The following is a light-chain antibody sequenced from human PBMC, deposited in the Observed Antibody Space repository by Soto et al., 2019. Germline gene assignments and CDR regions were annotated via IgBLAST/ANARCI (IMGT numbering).Light chain of an antibody. J-gene: IGKJ5*01. Sequence: EIVLTQSPVTLSFSLGERATLSCRASQSVSSYLAWYQQKPGQAPRLLLYDASNRASGIPARFSGSGSGTDFTLTISSLEPEDFAVYYCQQRSNWPPTFGQGTRLEIK. CDR2: DAS. CDR3: QQRSNWPPT. V-gene: IGKV3-11*01. CDR1: QSVSSY.